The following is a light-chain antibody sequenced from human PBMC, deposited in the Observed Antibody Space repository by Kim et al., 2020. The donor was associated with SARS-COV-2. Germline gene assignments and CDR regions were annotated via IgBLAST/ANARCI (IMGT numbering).Light chain of an antibody. CDR1: QGISSY. V-gene: IGKV1-9*01. Sequence: IQLTQSPSSLSASVGDRVTITCRASQGISSYLAWYQQKPGKAPKLLMYAASTLQSGVPTRFSGSGAGTDFTLTIRSLQPVDFATYFCLQRSDNPLTFGGRTKGYIK. J-gene: IGKJ4*01. CDR3: LQRSDNPLT. CDR2: AAS.